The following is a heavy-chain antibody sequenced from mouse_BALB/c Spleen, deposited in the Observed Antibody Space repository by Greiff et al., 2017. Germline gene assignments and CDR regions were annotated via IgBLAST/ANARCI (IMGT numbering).Heavy chain of an antibody. J-gene: IGHJ1*01. CDR1: GFTFNTYA. D-gene: IGHD1-1*01. CDR3: VRQGWDYYGSSYPSYWYFDV. V-gene: IGHV10-1*02. Sequence: EVMLVESGGGLVQPKGSLKLSCAASGFTFNTYAMNWVRQAPGKGLEWVARIRSKSNNYATYYADSVKDRFTISRDDSQSMLYLQMNNLKTEDTAMYYCVRQGWDYYGSSYPSYWYFDVWGAGTTVTVSS. CDR2: IRSKSNNYAT.